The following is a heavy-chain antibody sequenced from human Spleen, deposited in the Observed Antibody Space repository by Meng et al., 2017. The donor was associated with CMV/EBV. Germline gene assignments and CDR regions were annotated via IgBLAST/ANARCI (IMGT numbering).Heavy chain of an antibody. Sequence: GSLRLSCTVSGGSISSYYWSWIRQPPGKGLEWIGYIYYSGSTNYNPSLKSRVTISVDTSKNQFSLKLSSATAADTAVYYCAREAYAHSDYWGQGTLVTVSS. CDR2: IYYSGST. CDR1: GGSISSYY. J-gene: IGHJ4*01. D-gene: IGHD3-16*01. V-gene: IGHV4-59*12. CDR3: AREAYAHSDY.